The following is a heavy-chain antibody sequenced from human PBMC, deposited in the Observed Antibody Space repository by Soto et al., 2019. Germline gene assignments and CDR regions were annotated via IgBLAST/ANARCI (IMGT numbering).Heavy chain of an antibody. V-gene: IGHV2-5*01. D-gene: IGHD6-25*01. CDR3: AHRPDGSHFDY. CDR1: GFSLTTTGLG. Sequence: QITLKESGPTLVKPTQTLTLTCTFSGFSLTTTGLGVGWIRQPPGKTLEWLASIYWYDFQRYSPSLQSRLTITKDTSKNQVVLTMTNMDPADTATYYCAHRPDGSHFDYWGQGILVTVSS. J-gene: IGHJ4*02. CDR2: IYWYDFQ.